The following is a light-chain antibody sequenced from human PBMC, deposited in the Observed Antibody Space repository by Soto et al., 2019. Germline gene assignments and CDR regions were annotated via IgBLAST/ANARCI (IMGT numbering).Light chain of an antibody. J-gene: IGKJ3*01. CDR2: HAP. V-gene: IGKV3-15*01. CDR1: ESVYRN. CDR3: EDYNKWHPFA. Sequence: EVMMTESPSTLSVSSGETATLSCRANESVYRNVAWYELRPGQAPRLLIFHAPTRATGVPARFTGSGSGTKFSLTISSLQSEDCADHYCEDYNKWHPFAFGTGTKVYVK.